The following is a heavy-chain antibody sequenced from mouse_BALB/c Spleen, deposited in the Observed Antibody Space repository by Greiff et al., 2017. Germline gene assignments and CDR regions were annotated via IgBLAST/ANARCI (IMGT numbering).Heavy chain of an antibody. D-gene: IGHD4-1*02. CDR3: ANWDEFAY. Sequence: QVQLHQSGAELAKPGASVKMSCKASGYTFTSYWMHWVKQRPGQGLEWIGYINPSTGYTEYNQKFKDKATLTADKSSSTAYMQLSSLTSEDSAVYYCANWDEFAYWGQGTLVTVSA. V-gene: IGHV1-7*01. CDR1: GYTFTSYW. CDR2: INPSTGYT. J-gene: IGHJ3*01.